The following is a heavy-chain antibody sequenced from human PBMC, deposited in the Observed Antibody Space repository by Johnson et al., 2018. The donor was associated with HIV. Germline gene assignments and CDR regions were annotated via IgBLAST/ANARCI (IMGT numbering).Heavy chain of an antibody. V-gene: IGHV3-66*03. Sequence: VQVVESGGGLISPGGSLRLSCAATGFTVSSHYMSWVRQVPGKGLEFVSGINWNGVGTGYADSVKGRFTISRDNSKNTLYLQMNSLRAEDTAVYYCARGQGYYYDSSGPTLNAFDIWGQGTMVTVSS. CDR2: INWNGVGT. CDR3: ARGQGYYYDSSGPTLNAFDI. CDR1: GFTVSSHY. D-gene: IGHD3-22*01. J-gene: IGHJ3*02.